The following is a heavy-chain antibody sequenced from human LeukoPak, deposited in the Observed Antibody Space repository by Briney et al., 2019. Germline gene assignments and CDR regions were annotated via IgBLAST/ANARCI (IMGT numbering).Heavy chain of an antibody. CDR2: IKQDGSEK. D-gene: IGHD3-10*01. CDR1: GFTFSSYW. V-gene: IGHV3-7*01. CDR3: ARDYHGSGSYYNHLDY. J-gene: IGHJ4*02. Sequence: GGSLRLSCAASGFTFSSYWMSWVRQAPGKGLEWAANIKQDGSEKYHVDSVKGRFTISRDNAKNSLYLQMNSLRAEDTAVYYCARDYHGSGSYYNHLDYWGQGTLVTVSS.